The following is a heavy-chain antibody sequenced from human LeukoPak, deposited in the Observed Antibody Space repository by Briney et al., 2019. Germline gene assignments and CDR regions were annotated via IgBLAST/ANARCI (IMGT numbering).Heavy chain of an antibody. Sequence: ASVKVSCKPSGSTVVSYSISGVRQARGQGLAWMGGRIPIVCTAHYAQNFQGRVTIPADESTSPAYMELSSLRSEDTAVYYCAKSPIPYYYGSGSWAPAHDYWGQGTLVTVSS. D-gene: IGHD3-10*01. CDR3: AKSPIPYYYGSGSWAPAHDY. CDR2: RIPIVCTA. V-gene: IGHV1-69*01. CDR1: GSTVVSYS. J-gene: IGHJ4*02.